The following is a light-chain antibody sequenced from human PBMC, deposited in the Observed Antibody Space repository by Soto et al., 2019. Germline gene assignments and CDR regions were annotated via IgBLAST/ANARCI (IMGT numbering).Light chain of an antibody. V-gene: IGKV3D-20*02. Sequence: EIVLTQSPGTLSLSPGDTAALSCRASQSVSNTYLAWYQQKPGQAPRLLIYGASSRATGFPDRFSGSGSGTDFTLTISSLEPEDFAVYYCQQRSNWLWTFGQGTKVDIK. CDR1: QSVSNTY. CDR2: GAS. J-gene: IGKJ1*01. CDR3: QQRSNWLWT.